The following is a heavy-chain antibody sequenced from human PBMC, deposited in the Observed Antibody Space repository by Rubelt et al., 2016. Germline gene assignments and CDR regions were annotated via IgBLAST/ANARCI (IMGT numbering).Heavy chain of an antibody. Sequence: QVQLVQSGAEVKKPGASVKVSCKASGYTFTSYAMHWVRQAPGQRFEWMGWINAGNGNTKYSQKFQCRVPITWDTAARTAYMELSSLSAEDTAVYYCARDQEYYDILTGYLSGMDVWGQGTTVTVSS. J-gene: IGHJ6*02. D-gene: IGHD3-9*01. CDR3: ARDQEYYDILTGYLSGMDV. CDR1: GYTFTSYA. V-gene: IGHV1-3*01. CDR2: INAGNGNT.